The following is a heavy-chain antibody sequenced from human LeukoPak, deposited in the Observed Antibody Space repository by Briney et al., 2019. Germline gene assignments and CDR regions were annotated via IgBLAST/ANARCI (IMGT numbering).Heavy chain of an antibody. CDR3: ASSYYYYDSSGYPKAGDAFDI. V-gene: IGHV5-51*01. D-gene: IGHD3-22*01. J-gene: IGHJ3*02. Sequence: GESLKISCKGSGYSFTSYWIGWVRQMPGKGLEWMGIIYPGDSDTRYSPSFQGQVTISADKSISTAYLQWSSLKASDTAMYYCASSYYYYDSSGYPKAGDAFDIWGQGTMVTVSS. CDR1: GYSFTSYW. CDR2: IYPGDSDT.